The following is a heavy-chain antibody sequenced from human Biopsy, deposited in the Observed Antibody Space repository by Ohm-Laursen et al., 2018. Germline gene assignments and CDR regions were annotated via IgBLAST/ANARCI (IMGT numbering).Heavy chain of an antibody. CDR2: IYNTGST. CDR3: ARADMVTTIVDY. Sequence: TLSLTCTVSGDSISSGGKYWGWVRQFPGKGLERSGGIYNTGSTYYNPSLKSRLSIAIDTSKNQFSVSLRSVTAADTAVYYCARADMVTTIVDYWGQGTLVTVSS. V-gene: IGHV4-31*03. D-gene: IGHD5-12*01. J-gene: IGHJ4*02. CDR1: GDSISSGGKY.